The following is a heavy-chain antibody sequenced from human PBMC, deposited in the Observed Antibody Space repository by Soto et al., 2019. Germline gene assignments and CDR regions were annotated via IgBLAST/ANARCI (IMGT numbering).Heavy chain of an antibody. Sequence: QVQLQESGPGLVKPSETLSLTCTVSGGSISDYYWSWIRQPPGKGLEWVGYIYYTGTTTYNPSLKSRLTLSVDTSKNQFSLKLRSRSAADTAVYYCARLGRWLQALDSWGQGTLVTVSS. CDR1: GGSISDYY. CDR3: ARLGRWLQALDS. CDR2: IYYTGTT. V-gene: IGHV4-59*08. J-gene: IGHJ4*02. D-gene: IGHD5-12*01.